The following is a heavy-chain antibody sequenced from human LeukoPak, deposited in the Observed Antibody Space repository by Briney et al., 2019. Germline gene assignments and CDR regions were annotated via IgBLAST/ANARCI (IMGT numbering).Heavy chain of an antibody. CDR2: ISGSGGST. D-gene: IGHD1-26*01. CDR3: AKVSGSYPAPYYYMDV. V-gene: IGHV3-23*01. CDR1: GFTFSSYA. J-gene: IGHJ6*03. Sequence: GGSLRLSCAASGFTFSSYAMSWVRQAPGKGLEWVSAISGSGGSTYYADSVKGRFTISRDNSKNTLYLQMNSLRAEDTAVYYCAKVSGSYPAPYYYMDVWGKGTTVTVSS.